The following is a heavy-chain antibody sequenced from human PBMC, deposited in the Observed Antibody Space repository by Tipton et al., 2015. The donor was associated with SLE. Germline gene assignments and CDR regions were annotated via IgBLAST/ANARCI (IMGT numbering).Heavy chain of an antibody. CDR3: VRDPLRDYIQRKDWYFDL. CDR2: IYYSGSA. Sequence: TLSLTCTVSGGSISSNNFFWSWLRQHPGKGLEWIGYIYYSGSAFYNPSLKSRVTMSVDTSKNQFSLKMTSVTAADTAIYYCVRDPLRDYIQRKDWYFDLWGRGTLVTVSS. D-gene: IGHD4-11*01. V-gene: IGHV4-31*03. CDR1: GGSISSNNFF. J-gene: IGHJ2*01.